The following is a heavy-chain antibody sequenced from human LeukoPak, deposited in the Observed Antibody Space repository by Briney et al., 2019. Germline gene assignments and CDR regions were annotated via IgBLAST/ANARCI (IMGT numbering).Heavy chain of an antibody. V-gene: IGHV3-21*01. CDR1: GFTFSSYS. Sequence: SGGSLRLSCAASGFTFSSYSMNWVRQAPGKGLEWVSSISSSSSYIYYADSAKGRFTISRDNAKNSLYLQMNSLRAEDTAVYYCARVNQLGWFDPWGQGTLVTVSS. J-gene: IGHJ5*02. D-gene: IGHD6-6*01. CDR3: ARVNQLGWFDP. CDR2: ISSSSSYI.